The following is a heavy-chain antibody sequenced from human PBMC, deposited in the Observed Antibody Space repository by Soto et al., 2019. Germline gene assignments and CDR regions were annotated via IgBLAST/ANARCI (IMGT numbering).Heavy chain of an antibody. J-gene: IGHJ6*02. CDR2: IYYSGST. V-gene: IGHV4-59*08. Sequence: SETLSLTCPVSGCSISSYYWSWIRQPPGKGLEWIGYIYYSGSTNYNPSLKSRVTISVDTSKNQFSLKLSSVTAADTAVYYCARLYGMDVWGQGTTVTVSS. CDR3: ARLYGMDV. CDR1: GCSISSYY.